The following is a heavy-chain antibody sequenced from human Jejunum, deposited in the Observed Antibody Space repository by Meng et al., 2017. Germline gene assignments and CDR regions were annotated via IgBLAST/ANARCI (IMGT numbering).Heavy chain of an antibody. CDR3: ARGRVVVVGTPSDY. D-gene: IGHD2-15*01. V-gene: IGHV3-21*01. Sequence: DVQPVESGGGPVKPGGSLRLSCAGSGFSFSSYSMHWVRQAPGKGLEWVSSISSTSSYADSVKGRFTISRDNAENSLYLQMNSLRAEDTAVYYCARGRVVVVGTPSDYWGQGTLVTVSS. CDR2: ISSTSS. CDR1: GFSFSSYS. J-gene: IGHJ4*02.